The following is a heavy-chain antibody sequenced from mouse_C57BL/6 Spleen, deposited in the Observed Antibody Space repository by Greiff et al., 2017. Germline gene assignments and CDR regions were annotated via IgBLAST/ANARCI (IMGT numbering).Heavy chain of an antibody. V-gene: IGHV1-18*01. Sequence: EVKLMESGPELVKPGASVKIPCKASGYTFTDYNMDWVKQSHGKSLEWIGDINPNNGGTIYNQKFKGKATLTVDKASSTAYMELRSLTSEDTAVYYCARSGRYYSNYWYFDGWGTGTTVTVSS. CDR2: INPNNGGT. J-gene: IGHJ1*03. D-gene: IGHD2-5*01. CDR3: ARSGRYYSNYWYFDG. CDR1: GYTFTDYN.